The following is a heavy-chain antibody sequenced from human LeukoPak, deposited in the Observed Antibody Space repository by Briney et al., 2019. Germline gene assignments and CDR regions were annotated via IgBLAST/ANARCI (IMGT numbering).Heavy chain of an antibody. CDR2: ISSSGSTI. J-gene: IGHJ4*02. V-gene: IGHV3-48*03. CDR1: GFTFSSYE. D-gene: IGHD3-22*01. Sequence: GGSLRLSCAASGFTFSSYEMNWVRQAPGKGLEWVSYISSSGSTIYYADSVKGRFTISRDNAKNSLYLQMNSLRAEDTAVYYCARDARPYYYDSSGTYWNDYWGQGTLVTVSS. CDR3: ARDARPYYYDSSGTYWNDY.